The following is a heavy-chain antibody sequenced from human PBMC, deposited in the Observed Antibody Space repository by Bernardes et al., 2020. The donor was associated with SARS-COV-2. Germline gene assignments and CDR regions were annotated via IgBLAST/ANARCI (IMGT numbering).Heavy chain of an antibody. J-gene: IGHJ6*02. CDR3: ARSDTWANKNYYSLDV. CDR1: GYRFSNYW. CDR2: IYPGDSES. D-gene: IGHD2-21*02. V-gene: IGHV5-51*01. Sequence: GESLKISCKASGYRFSNYWIGWVRQMPGKGLEWMGIIYPGDSESRYSPSFQGQVTISADKSMNTAYLPWSSLKASDTAMYYCARSDTWANKNYYSLDVWGQGPTVIVPS.